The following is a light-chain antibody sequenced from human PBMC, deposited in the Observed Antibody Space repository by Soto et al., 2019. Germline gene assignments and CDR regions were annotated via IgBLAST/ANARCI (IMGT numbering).Light chain of an antibody. Sequence: QSALTQPASVSGSPGQSIAISCTGTSSNVGGYNFVSWYKQHPGKAPKLLIYEVNKRPSGVSNRFSGYKSDNTASLTFSGLQAEDEAEFYCCSDGGDRIFDGGTKRTV. CDR1: SSNVGGYNF. CDR2: EVN. CDR3: CSDGGDRI. V-gene: IGLV2-23*02. J-gene: IGLJ2*01.